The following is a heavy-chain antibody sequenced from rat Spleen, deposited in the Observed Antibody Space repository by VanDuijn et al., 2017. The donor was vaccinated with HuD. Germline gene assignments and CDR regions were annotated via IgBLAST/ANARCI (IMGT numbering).Heavy chain of an antibody. V-gene: IGHV5-27*01. J-gene: IGHJ3*01. CDR3: AKEGDGGYSSYPNWFAY. CDR2: ISTGGGNT. CDR1: GFTFSDYN. D-gene: IGHD1-8*01. Sequence: EVQLVESGGGLVQPGRSLKLSCAASGFTFSDYNMAWVRQAPKKGLEWVAYISTGGGNTYYRDSVRGRFTISRDYAKNTLYLQMDSLRSEDTATYYCAKEGDGGYSSYPNWFAYWGQGTLVTVSS.